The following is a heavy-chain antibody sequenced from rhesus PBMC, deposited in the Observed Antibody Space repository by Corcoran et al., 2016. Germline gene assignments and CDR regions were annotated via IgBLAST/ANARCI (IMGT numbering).Heavy chain of an antibody. D-gene: IGHD6-13*01. V-gene: IGHV4-122*02. Sequence: QVQLQESGPGLVKPSETLSLTCAVFGGSFSSVSYYWSWIRHPPGKGLEWIGYITNSGSTSYNPSLKSRVTISRDTSKNQFSLKLSSVTAADTAVYYCARDTSSWSIDYWGQGVLVTVSS. CDR3: ARDTSSWSIDY. J-gene: IGHJ4*01. CDR1: GGSFSSVSYY. CDR2: ITNSGST.